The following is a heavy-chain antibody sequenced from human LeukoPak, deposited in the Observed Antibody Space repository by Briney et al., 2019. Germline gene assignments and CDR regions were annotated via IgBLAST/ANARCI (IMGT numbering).Heavy chain of an antibody. CDR3: ARDSWGEETYYYGSGSGY. J-gene: IGHJ4*02. CDR2: ISAYNGNT. Sequence: ASVKVSCKASGYSFIDYYIHWVRQAPGQGLEWMGWISAYNGNTNYAQKLQGRVTMTTDTSTSTAYMELRSLRSDDTAVYYCARDSWGEETYYYGSGSGYWGQGTLVTVSS. CDR1: GYSFIDYY. D-gene: IGHD3-10*01. V-gene: IGHV1-18*04.